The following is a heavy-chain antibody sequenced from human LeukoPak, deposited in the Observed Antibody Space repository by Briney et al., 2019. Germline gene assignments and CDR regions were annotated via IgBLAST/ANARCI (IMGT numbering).Heavy chain of an antibody. V-gene: IGHV3-23*01. Sequence: GGSLRLSCAASGFTFSSYAMAWVRQAPGKGLECVSTISNSGGTTSYADSVKGRFTISRDNSKNTVYLQMNSLRAEDTAVYYCARDKYIVVVTAISYGMDVWGQGTTVTVSS. CDR2: ISNSGGTT. CDR3: ARDKYIVVVTAISYGMDV. J-gene: IGHJ6*02. CDR1: GFTFSSYA. D-gene: IGHD2-21*02.